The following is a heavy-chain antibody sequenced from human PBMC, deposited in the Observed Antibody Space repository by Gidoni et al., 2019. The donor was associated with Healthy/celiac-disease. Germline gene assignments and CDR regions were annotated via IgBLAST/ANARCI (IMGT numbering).Heavy chain of an antibody. Sequence: EVQLVESGGGLVKPGGSLRLSCAASGFTFSTDWMSWVRQAPGKGLEWVGRIKSKTDGGTTDYAAPVKGRFTISRDDSKNTLYLQMNSLKTEDTAVYYCTTGWFGELFQQGAFDIWGQGTMVTVSS. CDR2: IKSKTDGGTT. CDR1: GFTFSTDW. CDR3: TTGWFGELFQQGAFDI. V-gene: IGHV3-15*01. J-gene: IGHJ3*02. D-gene: IGHD3-10*01.